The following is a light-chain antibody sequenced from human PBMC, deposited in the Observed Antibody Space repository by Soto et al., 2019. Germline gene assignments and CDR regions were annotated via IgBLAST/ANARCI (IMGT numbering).Light chain of an antibody. CDR1: QSVSSY. CDR3: QQRSNWPPT. Sequence: EIVLTQSPATLSLSPGERATLSCRASQSVSSYLAWYRQKPGQAPRLLIYDASNRATVIPARFSGSGSGTDFTLTISSLEPEDFAVYYCQQRSNWPPTFGGGTKVEIK. V-gene: IGKV3-11*01. CDR2: DAS. J-gene: IGKJ4*01.